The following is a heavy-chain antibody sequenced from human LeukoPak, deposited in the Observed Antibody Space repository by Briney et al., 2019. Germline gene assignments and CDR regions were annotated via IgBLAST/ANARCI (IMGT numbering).Heavy chain of an antibody. V-gene: IGHV4-30-4*08. D-gene: IGHD2-15*01. CDR2: IYYSGST. CDR1: GGSISSGDYY. Sequence: SETLSLTCTVSGGSISSGDYYWSWIRQPPGKGREWIVYIYYSGSTYYNPSLKSQVTISVDASKNQFSLKLSSVTAADTAVYYWARDLPDCSGGSCAGHYWGQGTLVTVSS. CDR3: ARDLPDCSGGSCAGHY. J-gene: IGHJ4*02.